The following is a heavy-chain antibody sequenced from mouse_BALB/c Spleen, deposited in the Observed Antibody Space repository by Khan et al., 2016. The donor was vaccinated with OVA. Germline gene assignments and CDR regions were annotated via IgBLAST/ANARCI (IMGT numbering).Heavy chain of an antibody. CDR2: ISNGGGNT. CDR3: AKHGYGNGEAMDY. J-gene: IGHJ4*01. V-gene: IGHV5-12*02. CDR1: GFTFSDYY. Sequence: EVELVESGGGLVQPGGSLKLSCATSGFTFSDYYMYWFRQTPEKRLEWVAYISNGGGNTYYADTVKGRFTISRDNAKTTLYLQMSRLRSEDTAMYYRAKHGYGNGEAMDYWGQGTSVTVSS. D-gene: IGHD2-10*02.